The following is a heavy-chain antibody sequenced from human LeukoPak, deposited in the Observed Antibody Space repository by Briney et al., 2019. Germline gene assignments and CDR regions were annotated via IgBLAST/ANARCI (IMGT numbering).Heavy chain of an antibody. Sequence: SETLSLTCTVSGGSINNIDYYWGWIRQSPGKGLEWIGTIYYSGSTYYNPSLKSRVSISVDTSKNQFSLKLSSVTAADTAVYYCARLYDYATYWGQGTLVTVSS. D-gene: IGHD4-17*01. V-gene: IGHV4-39*07. CDR2: IYYSGST. CDR1: GGSINNIDYY. CDR3: ARLYDYATY. J-gene: IGHJ4*02.